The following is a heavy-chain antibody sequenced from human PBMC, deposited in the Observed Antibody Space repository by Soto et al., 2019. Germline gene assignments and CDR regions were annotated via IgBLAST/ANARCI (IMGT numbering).Heavy chain of an antibody. V-gene: IGHV4-34*01. D-gene: IGHD3-3*01. CDR2: INHSGRT. Sequence: PSGTLSLTCAAYGGSFSGYYWSWIRQPPGKGLEWIGEINHSGRTNYNPSLKSRVTISVDTSKNQFSLKLRSVTAADTAVYYCARKSRGYYDFWSGYLHNWFDPWGQGTLVTVSS. CDR1: GGSFSGYY. J-gene: IGHJ5*02. CDR3: ARKSRGYYDFWSGYLHNWFDP.